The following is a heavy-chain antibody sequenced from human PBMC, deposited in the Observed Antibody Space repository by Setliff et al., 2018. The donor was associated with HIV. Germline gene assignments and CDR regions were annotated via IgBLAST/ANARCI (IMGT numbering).Heavy chain of an antibody. CDR3: ARDDVGYCSGGSCYHLFDTFDI. CDR2: IIPMFSTA. J-gene: IGHJ3*02. V-gene: IGHV1-69*05. CDR1: GDTLSSYA. Sequence: SVKVSCKASGDTLSSYAITWVRQAPGQGLEWMGGIIPMFSTANYALNLQGRVTMTTDTSTSTAYMELRSLRSDDTAVYYCARDDVGYCSGGSCYHLFDTFDIWGQGTVVTVSS. D-gene: IGHD2-15*01.